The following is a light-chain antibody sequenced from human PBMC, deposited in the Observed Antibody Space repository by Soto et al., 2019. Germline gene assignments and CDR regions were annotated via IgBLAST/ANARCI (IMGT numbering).Light chain of an antibody. V-gene: IGLV3-21*02. CDR2: DNS. CDR1: NIGSKT. J-gene: IGLJ1*01. Sequence: SSELAQPRSVSVAPGQAATIPCGGNNIGSKTVHWYQQKPGQAPVLVVSDNSDRPSGIPERFSGSKSENTATLTIIRVEAGDEAGYYCQVWDNINDHYVFGAGTKVTVL. CDR3: QVWDNINDHYV.